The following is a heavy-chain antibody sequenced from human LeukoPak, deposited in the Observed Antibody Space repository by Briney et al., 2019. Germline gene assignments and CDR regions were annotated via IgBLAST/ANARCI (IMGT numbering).Heavy chain of an antibody. V-gene: IGHV3-23*01. J-gene: IGHJ4*02. CDR2: ISASGGVT. CDR3: GKGAQWETPFDY. CDR1: GFTFSSSA. D-gene: IGHD1-26*01. Sequence: GGSLRLSCAASGFTFSSSAMTWVRQAPGKGLERVSSISASGGVTYYADSAKGRFTISRDNSKNTVFLQMNSLRAEDTAVYYCGKGAQWETPFDYWGQGTLVTVSS.